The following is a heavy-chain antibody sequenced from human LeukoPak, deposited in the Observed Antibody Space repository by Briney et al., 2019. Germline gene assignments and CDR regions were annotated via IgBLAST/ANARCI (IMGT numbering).Heavy chain of an antibody. CDR2: INPNSGGT. CDR1: GYTFTGYY. Sequence: ASVKVSCKASGYTFTGYYMHWVRQAPGQGLEWMRWINPNSGGTNYAQKFQGRVTMTRDTSISTAYMELSRLRSDDTAVYYCAREGPPYGSGSYIHYYYYMDVWGKGTTVTISS. J-gene: IGHJ6*03. CDR3: AREGPPYGSGSYIHYYYYMDV. V-gene: IGHV1-2*02. D-gene: IGHD3-10*01.